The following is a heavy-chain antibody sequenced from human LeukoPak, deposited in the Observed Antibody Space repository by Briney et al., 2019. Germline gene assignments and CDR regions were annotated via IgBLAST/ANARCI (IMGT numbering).Heavy chain of an antibody. CDR2: ISSSGTPI. J-gene: IGHJ4*02. CDR1: GFTFSSYE. V-gene: IGHV3-48*03. Sequence: GGSLRLSCAASGFTFSSYEMNWVRQAPGKGLEWVSYISSSGTPIHYADSVKGRFTISRDNAKNSLFLQMNSLRAEDTAVYYCAREKTACGGDCYDSWGQGTLVTVAS. CDR3: AREKTACGGDCYDS. D-gene: IGHD2-21*01.